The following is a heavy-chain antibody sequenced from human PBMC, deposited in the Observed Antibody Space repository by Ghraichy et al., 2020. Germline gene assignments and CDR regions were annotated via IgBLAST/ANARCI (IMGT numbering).Heavy chain of an antibody. CDR2: MNPNSGNT. J-gene: IGHJ5*02. D-gene: IGHD5-18*01. CDR1: GYTFTSYD. CDR3: ARGDSVDTAMYRLYNWFDP. V-gene: IGHV1-8*01. Sequence: ASVKVSCKASGYTFTSYDINWVRQATGQGLEWMGWMNPNSGNTGYAQKFQGRVTMTRNTSISTAYMELSSLRSEDTAVYYCARGDSVDTAMYRLYNWFDPWGQGTLVTVSS.